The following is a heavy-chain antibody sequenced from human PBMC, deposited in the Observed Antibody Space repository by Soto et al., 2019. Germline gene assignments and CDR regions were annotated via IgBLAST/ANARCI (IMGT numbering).Heavy chain of an antibody. CDR3: ATLVGTAMVKFDY. V-gene: IGHV4-39*01. CDR1: GGSISSSSYY. CDR2: IYYSGST. J-gene: IGHJ4*02. Sequence: SETLSLTCTVSGGSISSSSYYWGWIRQPPGKGLEWIGSIYYSGSTYYNPSLKSRVTISVDTSKNQFSLKLSSVTAADTAVYYCATLVGTAMVKFDYWGQGTLVTAPQ. D-gene: IGHD5-18*01.